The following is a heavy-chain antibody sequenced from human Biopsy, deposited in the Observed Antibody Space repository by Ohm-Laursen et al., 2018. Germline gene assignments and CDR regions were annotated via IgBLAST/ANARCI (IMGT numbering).Heavy chain of an antibody. CDR3: ARGDYFDSNGYFWFDP. Sequence: SQTLSLTCIASRGSISSGGSYRSWTRQRPGRGLERIGHIFNIANTYYNPSLKNLITISGDTSKNQFSLKLNSVTAADTAVYYCARGDYFDSNGYFWFDPWGQGTLVTVSS. J-gene: IGHJ5*02. CDR2: IFNIANT. V-gene: IGHV4-31*01. CDR1: RGSISSGGSY. D-gene: IGHD3-22*01.